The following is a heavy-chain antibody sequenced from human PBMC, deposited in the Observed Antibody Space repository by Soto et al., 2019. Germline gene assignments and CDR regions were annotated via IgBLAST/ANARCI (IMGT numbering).Heavy chain of an antibody. CDR1: GFTFSNYA. CDR3: AKNNMGYYLDY. V-gene: IGHV3-23*01. Sequence: EVQVLESGGALVQPGGSLRLSCAASGFTFSNYAMSWVRQAPGKGLEWVSSISGSGGTTYYADSVKGRLTLSRDNSKNTLYLQMYSLRLEDTAVYYCAKNNMGYYLDYWGQGTLVTVSS. CDR2: ISGSGGTT. D-gene: IGHD3-10*01. J-gene: IGHJ4*02.